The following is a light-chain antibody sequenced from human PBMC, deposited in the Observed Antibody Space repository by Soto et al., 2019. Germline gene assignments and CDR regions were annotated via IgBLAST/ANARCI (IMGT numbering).Light chain of an antibody. CDR1: QGISSY. CDR2: ASS. Sequence: ILLTQSPSSLSASVGDRVTITFRASQGISSYLALYQQKPGEAPKLLIYASSTLQGGVPSSFSGSGSCTDFTLTISRLQPEDFATYYFKHLNSXPFTFGPWAKVXI. J-gene: IGKJ3*01. CDR3: KHLNSXPFT. V-gene: IGKV1-9*01.